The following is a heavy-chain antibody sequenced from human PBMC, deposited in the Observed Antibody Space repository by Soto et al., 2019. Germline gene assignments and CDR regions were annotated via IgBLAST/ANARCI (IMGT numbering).Heavy chain of an antibody. CDR2: IIPILGIA. CDR1: GGTFSSYT. V-gene: IGHV1-69*02. CDR3: ATTARLWSLDY. J-gene: IGHJ4*02. Sequence: GASVKVSCKASGGTFSSYTISWVRQAPGQGLEWMGRIIPILGIANYAQKFQGRVTITADKSTSTAYMELSSLISEDTAMYYCATTARLWSLDYWGQGTLVTVSS. D-gene: IGHD2-21*01.